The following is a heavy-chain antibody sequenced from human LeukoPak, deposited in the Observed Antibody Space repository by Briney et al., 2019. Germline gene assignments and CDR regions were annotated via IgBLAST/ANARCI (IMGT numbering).Heavy chain of an antibody. V-gene: IGHV4-39*01. Sequence: SETLSLTCSVSGASISISSYCWGWLRQSPGRGLEWIGGIYYSGNTYYSPSLRSRVTVSVDTSKNQFSLKLNSVTAADTAVYYCAGHKWDSAWYFDVWGRGTLVTVSS. CDR3: AGHKWDSAWYFDV. J-gene: IGHJ2*01. CDR2: IYYSGNT. CDR1: GASISISSYC. D-gene: IGHD1-26*01.